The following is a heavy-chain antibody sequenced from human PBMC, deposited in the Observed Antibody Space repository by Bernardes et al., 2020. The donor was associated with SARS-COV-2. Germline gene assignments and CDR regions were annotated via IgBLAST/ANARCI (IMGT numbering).Heavy chain of an antibody. Sequence: GGSLRLSCAASGFTFSSFALSWVRQAPGKGLQWVSVISARGDSKRYADSVRGRFTISRDNSKNTLYLQMSSLRAEDTAVYYCARNRLNVVAATNYLDSWGLEPLVSVSS. CDR3: ARNRLNVVAATNYLDS. CDR1: GFTFSSFA. J-gene: IGHJ4*01. D-gene: IGHD6-19*01. V-gene: IGHV3-23*01. CDR2: ISARGDSK.